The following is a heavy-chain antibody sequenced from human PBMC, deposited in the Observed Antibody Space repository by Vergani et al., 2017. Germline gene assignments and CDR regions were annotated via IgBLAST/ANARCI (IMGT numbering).Heavy chain of an antibody. CDR2: IYYSENK. CDR1: GGSITYGAFY. V-gene: IGHV4-39*01. CDR3: ARCFRDEGMIYGGTVENWFDP. J-gene: IGHJ5*02. Sequence: QLQLQESGPGLVKPSETLSLTCTVSGGSITYGAFYWGWIRQSPGKGLEWIRSIYYSENKFYNPSLESRVTLSIDTTKNQFSLKLKSVTAADTAVYYCARCFRDEGMIYGGTVENWFDPWGQGTLVTVSS. D-gene: IGHD3-22*01.